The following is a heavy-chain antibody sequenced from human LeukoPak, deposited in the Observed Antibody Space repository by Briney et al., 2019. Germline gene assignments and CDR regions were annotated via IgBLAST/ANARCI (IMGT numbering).Heavy chain of an antibody. CDR1: GFTFSSYA. V-gene: IGHV3-23*01. J-gene: IGHJ4*02. CDR2: ISGSGGST. CDR3: AKGYSSSWSGFDY. Sequence: GGSLRLSCAASGFTFSSYAMSWVRQAPGKGLERVSAISGSGGSTYYADSVKGRFTISRDNSKNTLYLQMNSLRAEDTAVYYCAKGYSSSWSGFDYWGQGTLVTVSS. D-gene: IGHD6-13*01.